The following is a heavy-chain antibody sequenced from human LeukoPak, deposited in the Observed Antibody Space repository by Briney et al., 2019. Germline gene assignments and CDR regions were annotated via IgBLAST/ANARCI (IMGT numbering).Heavy chain of an antibody. D-gene: IGHD5-12*01. CDR2: IYYSGSS. Sequence: SETLSLTCSVSGGSISSSSSYWGWIRQPPGKGLEWIGSIYYSGSSFDNPALKSRVTISVDTSKNQFSLKLSSVTAADTAVYYCARPRGGYDPQPYWYFDLWGRGTLVTVSS. CDR1: GGSISSSSSY. V-gene: IGHV4-39*01. CDR3: ARPRGGYDPQPYWYFDL. J-gene: IGHJ2*01.